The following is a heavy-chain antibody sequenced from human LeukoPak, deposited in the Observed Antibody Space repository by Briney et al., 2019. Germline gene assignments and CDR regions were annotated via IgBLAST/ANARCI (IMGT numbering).Heavy chain of an antibody. CDR2: INPNSGGT. J-gene: IGHJ3*02. Sequence: GASVKVSCKASGYTFTRYYMHWVRQAPGQGLEWMGWINPNSGGTNYAQKFQGRVTMTRDTSISTAYMELSRLRSDDTTVYYCARIVVVVAATPHDAFDIWGQGTMVTVSS. D-gene: IGHD2-15*01. CDR3: ARIVVVVAATPHDAFDI. CDR1: GYTFTRYY. V-gene: IGHV1-2*02.